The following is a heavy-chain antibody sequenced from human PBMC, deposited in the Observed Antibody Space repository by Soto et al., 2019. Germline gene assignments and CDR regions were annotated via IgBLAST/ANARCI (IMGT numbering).Heavy chain of an antibody. CDR1: GFTFGDYA. CDR2: IRSKAYGGTT. J-gene: IGHJ6*04. CDR3: TRADYDFFGGYLRLGSYYYGMDV. V-gene: IGHV3-49*03. D-gene: IGHD3-3*01. Sequence: PGGSLRLSCTASGFTFGDYAMSWFRQAPGKGLEWVGFIRSKAYGGTTEYAASVKGRFTISRDDSKSIAYLQMNSLKTEDTAVYYCTRADYDFFGGYLRLGSYYYGMDVWGEGTTVTVSS.